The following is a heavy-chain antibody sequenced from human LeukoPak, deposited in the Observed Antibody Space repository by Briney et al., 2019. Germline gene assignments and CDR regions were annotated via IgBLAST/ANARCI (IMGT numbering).Heavy chain of an antibody. CDR2: INPNSGGT. J-gene: IGHJ4*02. Sequence: ASVKVSCKASGYTFTGYYMHWVRQAPGQGLEWMGWINPNSGGTKYAQKFQGRVTMTRDTSISTAYMELSSLRSEDTAVYYCASLVYYGSGSYGDYWGQETLVTVSS. V-gene: IGHV1-2*02. CDR3: ASLVYYGSGSYGDY. CDR1: GYTFTGYY. D-gene: IGHD3-10*01.